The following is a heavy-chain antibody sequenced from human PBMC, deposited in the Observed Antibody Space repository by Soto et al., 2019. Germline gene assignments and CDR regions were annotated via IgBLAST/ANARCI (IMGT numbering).Heavy chain of an antibody. V-gene: IGHV4-59*08. J-gene: IGHJ4*02. CDR1: GGSISSYY. Sequence: QVQLQESGPGLVKPSETLSLTCTVSGGSISSYYWSWIRQPPGKGLEWIGYIYYSGSTNYNPSLKSRVTISVDTSKNQFSLKLSSVTAADTAVYYCARQAYDILTGYPYPIDYWGQGTLVTVSS. CDR2: IYYSGST. D-gene: IGHD3-9*01. CDR3: ARQAYDILTGYPYPIDY.